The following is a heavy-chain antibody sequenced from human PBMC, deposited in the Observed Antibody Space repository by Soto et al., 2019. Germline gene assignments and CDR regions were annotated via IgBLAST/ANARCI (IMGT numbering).Heavy chain of an antibody. V-gene: IGHV3-21*01. CDR2: ISSSSTYI. CDR1: GFTLSSYS. CDR3: ARDGDSRVVEFGS. D-gene: IGHD2-2*01. Sequence: EVQLVESGGGLVKPGGSLRLSCSASGFTLSSYSMNWVRQAPGKGPEWVASISSSSTYIYYADSVKGRFTISRDNAKNSLDLQMNSLRAEDTAVYYCARDGDSRVVEFGSWGQGTLVPVSS. J-gene: IGHJ5*01.